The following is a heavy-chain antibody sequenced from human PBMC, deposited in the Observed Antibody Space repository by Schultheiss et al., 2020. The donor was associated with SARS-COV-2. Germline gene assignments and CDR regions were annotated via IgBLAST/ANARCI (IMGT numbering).Heavy chain of an antibody. CDR2: ISGSGGST. J-gene: IGHJ5*02. D-gene: IGHD2-15*01. Sequence: GESLKISCAASGFTFSSYSMNWVRQAPGKGLEWVSAISGSGGSTYYADSVKGRFTISRDNSKNTLYLQMNSLRAEDTAVYYCARVVVAAYTNWFDPWGQGTQVTVSS. V-gene: IGHV3-23*01. CDR3: ARVVVAAYTNWFDP. CDR1: GFTFSSYS.